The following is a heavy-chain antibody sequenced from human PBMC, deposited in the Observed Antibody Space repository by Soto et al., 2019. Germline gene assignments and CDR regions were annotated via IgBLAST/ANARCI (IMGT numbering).Heavy chain of an antibody. V-gene: IGHV4-59*01. CDR3: ASGGNWFDP. CDR2: MYYNGNI. CDR1: GGSISNYY. D-gene: IGHD3-16*01. J-gene: IGHJ5*02. Sequence: SETLSLTCNVSGGSISNYYWTWVRQSPEKGLEWIGYMYYNGNINYDPSLKSRVTISIDTSKNRFSLTLKSVTAADTAVYYCASGGNWFDPWGQGVLVTVSS.